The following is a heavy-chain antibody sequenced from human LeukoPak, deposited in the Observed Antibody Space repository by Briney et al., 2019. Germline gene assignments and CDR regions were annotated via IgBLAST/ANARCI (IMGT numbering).Heavy chain of an antibody. J-gene: IGHJ4*02. V-gene: IGHV3-30-3*01. CDR1: GFTFSSYA. D-gene: IGHD3-10*01. Sequence: GGSLRLSCAASGFTFSSYAMHWVRQAPGKGLEWVSVISYDGSNKYYADSVKGRFTISRDNSKTTLYLQMNSLRAEDTAVYYCARVGGVVRGVLFDYWGQGTLVTVSS. CDR2: ISYDGSNK. CDR3: ARVGGVVRGVLFDY.